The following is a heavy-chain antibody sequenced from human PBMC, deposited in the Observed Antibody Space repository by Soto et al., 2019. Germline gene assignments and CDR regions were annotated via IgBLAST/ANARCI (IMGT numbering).Heavy chain of an antibody. CDR3: ARDSSGYYRFDY. CDR1: GFTFSSYA. J-gene: IGHJ4*02. V-gene: IGHV3-23*01. CDR2: ISGSGGST. Sequence: PGGSLRLSCAASGFTFSSYAMSWVRQAPGKGLEWVSAISGSGGSTYYADSVKGRFTISRDNSKNTLYLQMNSLRAEDTAVYYCARDSSGYYRFDYWGQGTLVTVSS. D-gene: IGHD3-22*01.